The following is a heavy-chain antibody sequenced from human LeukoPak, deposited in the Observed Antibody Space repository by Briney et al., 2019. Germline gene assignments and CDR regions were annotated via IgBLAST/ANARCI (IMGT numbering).Heavy chain of an antibody. CDR3: ARGPRGYSYGYVHFDY. Sequence: SETLSLTCTVSGGSISSGDYYWSWIRQPPGKGLEWIGYIYYSGSTYYNPSLKSRVTISVDTSKNQFSLKLSSVTAADTAVYYCARGPRGYSYGYVHFDYWGQGTLVTVSS. D-gene: IGHD5-18*01. CDR2: IYYSGST. V-gene: IGHV4-30-4*01. J-gene: IGHJ4*02. CDR1: GGSISSGDYY.